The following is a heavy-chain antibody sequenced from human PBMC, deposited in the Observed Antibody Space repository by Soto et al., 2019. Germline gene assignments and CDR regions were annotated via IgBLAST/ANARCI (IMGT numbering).Heavy chain of an antibody. CDR1: GFTFSSYA. CDR3: ARFKGCSGGTCYSYFDY. CDR2: ISSDGSNN. D-gene: IGHD2-15*01. J-gene: IGHJ4*02. V-gene: IGHV3-30-3*01. Sequence: QVQLVESGGGVVQPGRSLRLSCAASGFTFSSYAMHWVRQAPGKGLEWVAVISSDGSNNYYADSVKGRFTISRDNSXNXXYLQMNTLRAEDTAIYYCARFKGCSGGTCYSYFDYWGQGTLVTVSS.